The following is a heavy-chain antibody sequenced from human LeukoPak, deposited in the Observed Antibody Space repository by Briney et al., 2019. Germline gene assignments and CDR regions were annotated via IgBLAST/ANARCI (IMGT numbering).Heavy chain of an antibody. Sequence: GASVKVSCKASGYTFTGYYMHWVRQAPGQGLEWMGWINPSNGGANYAQTFQGRVTMTRDTSISTAYMELSRLRSDDTAVYYCTIGLIERSGWYAYYYYYMDVWGKGTTVTVPS. V-gene: IGHV1-2*02. CDR3: TIGLIERSGWYAYYYYYMDV. CDR1: GYTFTGYY. J-gene: IGHJ6*03. CDR2: INPSNGGA. D-gene: IGHD6-19*01.